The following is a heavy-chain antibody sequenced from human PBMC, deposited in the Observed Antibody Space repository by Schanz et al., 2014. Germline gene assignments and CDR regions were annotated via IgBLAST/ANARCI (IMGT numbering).Heavy chain of an antibody. Sequence: EVQLVESGGGLVQPGGSLRLSCAASGFTVSSNYMSWVRQTPGKGLEWVSYISGSSSTKYYADSVKGRFTISRDNGKKSLYLQMNSLRAEDTAVYYCARSPNNNDFWSGYTLRADYDSYMDVWGKGTTVTVS. D-gene: IGHD3-3*01. CDR2: ISGSSSTK. CDR1: GFTVSSNY. V-gene: IGHV3-48*01. CDR3: ARSPNNNDFWSGYTLRADYDSYMDV. J-gene: IGHJ6*03.